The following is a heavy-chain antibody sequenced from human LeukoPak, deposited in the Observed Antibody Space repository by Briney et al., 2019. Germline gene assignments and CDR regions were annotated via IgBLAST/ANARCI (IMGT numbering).Heavy chain of an antibody. CDR3: VRLFRNWSDGWVDQ. CDR2: VYPSDSDT. Sequence: PGKSLKISGKASGYSFRKYWIGWVRQMHGQGLEWMGFVYPSDSDTRYGPSSQGRVTISADTSISTAYLQWSSLQASDTAMYYCVRLFRNWSDGWVDQWGQGTLVAVSS. J-gene: IGHJ4*02. CDR1: GYSFRKYW. D-gene: IGHD1-1*01. V-gene: IGHV5-51*01.